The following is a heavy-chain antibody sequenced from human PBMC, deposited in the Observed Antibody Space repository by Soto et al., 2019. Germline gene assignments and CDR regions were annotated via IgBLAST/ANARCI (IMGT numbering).Heavy chain of an antibody. Sequence: SETLSLTCTVSGGSISSSSYYWGWIRQPPGKGLEWIGSIYYSGSTYYNPSLKSRVTISVDTSKNQFSPKLSSVTAADTAVYYCARQSIVVVPAKGMDVWGKGTTVTVSS. D-gene: IGHD2-2*01. V-gene: IGHV4-39*01. CDR3: ARQSIVVVPAKGMDV. CDR2: IYYSGST. CDR1: GGSISSSSYY. J-gene: IGHJ6*03.